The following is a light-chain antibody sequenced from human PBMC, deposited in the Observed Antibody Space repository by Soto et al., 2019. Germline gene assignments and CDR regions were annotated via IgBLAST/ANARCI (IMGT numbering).Light chain of an antibody. J-gene: IGKJ1*01. CDR3: QQYHSYWT. CDR2: KAS. Sequence: DIQMTQSPSTLSASLGDTVTVTCRASQTISSWLAWYQQKPGKAPKLLIYKASTLKSGVPSRFSGSGSGTEFTLTISSLQPDDFSTYYCQQYHSYWTFGQGTKVDI. V-gene: IGKV1-5*03. CDR1: QTISSW.